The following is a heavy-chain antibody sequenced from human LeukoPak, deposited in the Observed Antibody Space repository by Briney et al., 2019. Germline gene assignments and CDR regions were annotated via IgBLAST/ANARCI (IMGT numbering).Heavy chain of an antibody. CDR3: AREDDGDYDRYYFDY. Sequence: GASVKVSCKASGYTFTGYYMHWVRQAPGQGLEWMGWINPNTGGTNYAQKFQGRVTMTRDTSINTAYMELSRLGSDDTAVYYCAREDDGDYDRYYFDYWGQGTLVTVSS. CDR1: GYTFTGYY. D-gene: IGHD4-17*01. V-gene: IGHV1-2*02. CDR2: INPNTGGT. J-gene: IGHJ4*02.